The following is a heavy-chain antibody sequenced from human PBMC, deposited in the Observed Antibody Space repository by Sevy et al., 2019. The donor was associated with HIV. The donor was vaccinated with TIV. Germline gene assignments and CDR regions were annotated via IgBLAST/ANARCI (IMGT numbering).Heavy chain of an antibody. CDR3: TREKSCGGACYHFDI. D-gene: IGHD2-21*02. CDR2: INRNGGSK. V-gene: IGHV3-20*04. Sequence: GGSLRLSCGASGFTFDDFAMSWVRQAPGKGLEWVSSINRNGGSKTYADSEKGRFTISRDNAKNSLDLEMNSLRAEDTALYYCTREKSCGGACYHFDIWGQGTLVTVSS. CDR1: GFTFDDFA. J-gene: IGHJ4*02.